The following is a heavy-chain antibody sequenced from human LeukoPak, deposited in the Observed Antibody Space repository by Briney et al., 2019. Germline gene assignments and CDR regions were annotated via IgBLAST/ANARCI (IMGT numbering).Heavy chain of an antibody. J-gene: IGHJ4*02. CDR2: INHSGST. CDR1: GGSFSGYY. CDR3: ARAGRFTAAAGY. D-gene: IGHD6-13*01. Sequence: SETLSLTCAVYGGSFSGYYWSWIRQPPGRGLEWIGEINHSGSTNYHPSLKSRVTISVDTSKNQFPLKLSSVPAAVTAVYYCARAGRFTAAAGYWGQGTLVTVSS. V-gene: IGHV4-34*01.